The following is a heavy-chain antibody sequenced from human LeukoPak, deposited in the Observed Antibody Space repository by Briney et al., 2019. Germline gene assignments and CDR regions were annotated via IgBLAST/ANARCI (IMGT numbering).Heavy chain of an antibody. CDR2: ISWNSGNI. Sequence: GGSLRLSCAASGFTFDDYAMHWVRQAPGKGLEWVSGISWNSGNIGYADSVKGRFTISRDNAKNSLYLQMNSLTAEDMALYYCANAVGYTSSSGGYFDYWGQGILVTVSS. V-gene: IGHV3-9*03. CDR3: ANAVGYTSSSGGYFDY. J-gene: IGHJ4*02. D-gene: IGHD6-6*01. CDR1: GFTFDDYA.